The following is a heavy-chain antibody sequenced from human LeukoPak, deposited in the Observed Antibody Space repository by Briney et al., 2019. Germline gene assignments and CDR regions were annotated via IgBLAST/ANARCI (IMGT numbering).Heavy chain of an antibody. J-gene: IGHJ5*02. Sequence: PSQTLSLTCTVSGGSISSGDYYWSWIRQPPGKGLEWIGYIYYSGSTYYNPSLKSRVTISVDTSKNQFSLKLSSVTAADTAVYYCARVPSRHSSGYIWFEPWGQGTLVTVSS. CDR1: GGSISSGDYY. CDR3: ARVPSRHSSGYIWFEP. D-gene: IGHD3-22*01. V-gene: IGHV4-30-4*01. CDR2: IYYSGST.